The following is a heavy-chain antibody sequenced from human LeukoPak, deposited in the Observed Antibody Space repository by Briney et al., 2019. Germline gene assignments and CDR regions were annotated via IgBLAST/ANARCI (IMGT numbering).Heavy chain of an antibody. CDR1: GFTFSSYA. V-gene: IGHV3-23*01. D-gene: IGHD5-12*01. CDR3: AKDLPSSGYGDYYFDY. J-gene: IGHJ4*02. Sequence: GGSLRLSCAASGFTFSSYAMSWVRQAPGKGLEWVSAISGSGGSTYYADSVKGRFTISRDNSKNTLYLQMNSLRAEDTAVYYCAKDLPSSGYGDYYFDYWGQGTLVTVSS. CDR2: ISGSGGST.